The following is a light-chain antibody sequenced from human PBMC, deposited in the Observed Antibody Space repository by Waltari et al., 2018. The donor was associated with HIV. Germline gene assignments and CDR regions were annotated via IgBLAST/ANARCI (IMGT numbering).Light chain of an antibody. CDR3: QSADSSANYVV. J-gene: IGLJ2*01. CDR2: KDS. Sequence: SYELTQPPSVSVSPGQTARLTCPGDPLPKQYGSCYQQKPGQAPVLVIYKDSERPPGIPERFSGSSSGTTVTLTISGVQAEDEADYYCQSADSSANYVVFGGGTKLTVL. V-gene: IGLV3-25*03. CDR1: PLPKQY.